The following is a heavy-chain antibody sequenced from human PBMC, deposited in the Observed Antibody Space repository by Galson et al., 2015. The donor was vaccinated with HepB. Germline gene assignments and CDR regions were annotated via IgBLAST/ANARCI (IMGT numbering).Heavy chain of an antibody. CDR3: ASWGGSYYGGGPGY. J-gene: IGHJ4*02. CDR2: IANGGSYT. D-gene: IGHD1-26*01. Sequence: SLRLSCAASGFTFSDFYMSWIRQAPGKGLECVSYIANGGSYTEYADSVKGRFTISRDNSKNTPYLQMNSLRAEDTAVYYCASWGGSYYGGGPGYWGQGTLVTVSS. V-gene: IGHV3-11*06. CDR1: GFTFSDFY.